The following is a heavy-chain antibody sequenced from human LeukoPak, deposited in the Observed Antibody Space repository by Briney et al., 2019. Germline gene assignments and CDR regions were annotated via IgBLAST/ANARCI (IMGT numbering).Heavy chain of an antibody. CDR3: GRDSFETDIDY. D-gene: IGHD1-14*01. V-gene: IGHV3-7*01. CDR1: GFSFSTYW. CDR2: IKEDGSEE. J-gene: IGHJ4*02. Sequence: GGTLRLSCVASGFSFSTYWMSWVRQAPGKGLEWVTNIKEDGSEEYYVDSLKGRFTISRGNVRNSLNLQINSLRVEDTAVYYCGRDSFETDIDYWGPGTLVTVSS.